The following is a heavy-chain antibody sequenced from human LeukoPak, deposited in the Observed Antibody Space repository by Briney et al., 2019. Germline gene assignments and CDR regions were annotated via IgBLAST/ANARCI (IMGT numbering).Heavy chain of an antibody. CDR2: IIPIFGTA. D-gene: IGHD3-22*01. CDR1: GGTFSSYA. Sequence: GASVKVSCKASGGTFSSYAISWVRQAPGQGLEWMGGIIPIFGTANYAQKFQGRVTITTDESTSTAYMELSSLRSEDTAVYYCARSWGLSDYYDSSGYFQYFDYWGQGTLVTVSS. J-gene: IGHJ4*02. V-gene: IGHV1-69*05. CDR3: ARSWGLSDYYDSSGYFQYFDY.